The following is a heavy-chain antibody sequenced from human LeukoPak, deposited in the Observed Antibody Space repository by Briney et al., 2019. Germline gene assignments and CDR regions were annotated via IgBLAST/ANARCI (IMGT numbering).Heavy chain of an antibody. CDR2: IYHSGGT. D-gene: IGHD3-22*01. CDR3: AEGTMIVGYFDY. CDR1: GYSISSGYY. V-gene: IGHV4-38-2*01. J-gene: IGHJ4*02. Sequence: SETLSLTCAVSGYSISSGYYWGWIRQPPGKGLEWIGSIYHSGGTYYNPSLKSRVTISVDTSKNQFSLKLSSVTAAYTAVYYCAEGTMIVGYFDYWGQGTLVTVSS.